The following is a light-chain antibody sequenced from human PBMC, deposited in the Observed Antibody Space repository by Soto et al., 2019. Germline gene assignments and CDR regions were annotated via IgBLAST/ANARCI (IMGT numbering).Light chain of an antibody. CDR2: GAS. J-gene: IGKJ4*01. V-gene: IGKV3-15*01. CDR1: QSVISS. Sequence: EIVVTQSPALVSVSPGERVTLSCRASQSVISSLAWYQQKLGQAPRLLIYGASTRATGIPARFSGSGSGTEFFLNISSLQSEDSAIYYCQHYNNWLGPFGGGTKVEIK. CDR3: QHYNNWLGP.